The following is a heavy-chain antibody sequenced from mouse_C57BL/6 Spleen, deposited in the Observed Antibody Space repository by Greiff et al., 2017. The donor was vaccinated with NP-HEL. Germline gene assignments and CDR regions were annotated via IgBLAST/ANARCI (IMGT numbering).Heavy chain of an antibody. Sequence: EVMLVESGGGLVQPGGSLKLSWAASGFTFSDYYMYWVRQTPEKRLEWVAYISNGGGSTYYPDTVKGRFTISRDNAKNTLYLQMSRLKSEDTAMYYCARHYYGMDYAMDYWGQGTSVTVSS. J-gene: IGHJ4*01. CDR1: GFTFSDYY. D-gene: IGHD1-1*01. CDR3: ARHYYGMDYAMDY. CDR2: ISNGGGST. V-gene: IGHV5-12*01.